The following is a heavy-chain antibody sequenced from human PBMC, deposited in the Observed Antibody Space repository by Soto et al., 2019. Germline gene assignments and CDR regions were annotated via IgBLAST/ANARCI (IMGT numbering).Heavy chain of an antibody. V-gene: IGHV1-69*12. CDR2: IVPIFRTT. CDR3: AREASAPGTFREDASDI. CDR1: GDTFSNYA. Sequence: QVQLVQSGAEVKKSGSSVKVACKVSGDTFSNYAINWVRRAPGQGLEWMGAIVPIFRTTNYAQKFQGRVTITVDESTITAYMELSRLRSDDTATYYCAREASAPGTFREDASDIWGQGTKVTVSS. D-gene: IGHD1-7*01. J-gene: IGHJ3*02.